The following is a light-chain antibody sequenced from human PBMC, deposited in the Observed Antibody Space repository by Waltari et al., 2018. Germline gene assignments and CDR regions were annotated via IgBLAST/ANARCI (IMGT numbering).Light chain of an antibody. CDR3: QQYGSPFLT. V-gene: IGKV3D-20*01. CDR1: QSVTSSY. CDR2: NAS. Sequence: EIVLTQSPATLSLSPGETATLSCRASQSVTSSYLAWYQQKPGLAPRLLIDNASNRATGIPYRFTGSGSGTDFTLTINNLEPEDFAVYYCQQYGSPFLTFGGGTKVEIK. J-gene: IGKJ4*01.